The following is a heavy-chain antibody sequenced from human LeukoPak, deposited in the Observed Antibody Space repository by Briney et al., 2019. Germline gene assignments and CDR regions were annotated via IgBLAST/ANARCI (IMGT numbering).Heavy chain of an antibody. CDR2: IWYGGSNK. V-gene: IGHV3-30*18. CDR1: GFTFSSYG. Sequence: GRSLRLSCAASGFTFSSYGMHWVRQAPGKGLEWVAVIWYGGSNKYYADSVKGRFTISRDNSKNTLYLQMNSLRAEDTAVYYCAKEASGWYGGGFDYWGQGTLVTVSS. J-gene: IGHJ4*02. CDR3: AKEASGWYGGGFDY. D-gene: IGHD6-19*01.